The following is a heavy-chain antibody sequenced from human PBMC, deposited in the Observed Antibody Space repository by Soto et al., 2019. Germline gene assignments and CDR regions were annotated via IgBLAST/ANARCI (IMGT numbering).Heavy chain of an antibody. CDR3: AGSGVLRYFDWLSIFWFDP. D-gene: IGHD3-9*01. V-gene: IGHV4-39*01. J-gene: IGHJ5*02. CDR1: GGSISSSSYY. CDR2: IYYSGST. Sequence: SETLSLTCTVSGGSISSSSYYWGWIRQPPGKGLEWIGSIYYSGSTYYNPSLKSRVTISVDTSKNQFSLKLSSVTAADTAVYYCAGSGVLRYFDWLSIFWFDPWGQGTLVTVSS.